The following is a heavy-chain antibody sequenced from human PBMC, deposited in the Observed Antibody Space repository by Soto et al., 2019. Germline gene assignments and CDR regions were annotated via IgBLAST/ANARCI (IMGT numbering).Heavy chain of an antibody. V-gene: IGHV4-30-4*01. D-gene: IGHD2-2*01. CDR2: IYYSGST. Sequence: SETLSLTCAVSGGSISSGDYYWSWIRQPPGKGLEWIGYIYYSGSTYYNPSLKSRVTISVDTSKNQFSLKLSSVTAADTAVYYCASTARGYCSRTSCRAVGYWGQGTLVTVSS. CDR3: ASTARGYCSRTSCRAVGY. J-gene: IGHJ4*02. CDR1: GGSISSGDYY.